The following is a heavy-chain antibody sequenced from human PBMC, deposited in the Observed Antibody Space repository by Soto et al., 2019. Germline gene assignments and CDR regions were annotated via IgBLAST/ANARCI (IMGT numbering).Heavy chain of an antibody. Sequence: GESLKISCKGSGYSFTSYWIGWVRQMPGKGLEWMGIIYPGDSDTRYSPSFQGQVTISADKAISTAYLQWSSLNASDTAMYCCARHVRGSGYLNWFDPWGQGTLVTVSS. CDR3: ARHVRGSGYLNWFDP. CDR1: GYSFTSYW. D-gene: IGHD3-22*01. V-gene: IGHV5-51*01. CDR2: IYPGDSDT. J-gene: IGHJ5*02.